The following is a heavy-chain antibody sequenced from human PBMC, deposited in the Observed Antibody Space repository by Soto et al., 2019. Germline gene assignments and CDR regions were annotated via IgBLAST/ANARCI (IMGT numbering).Heavy chain of an antibody. V-gene: IGHV3-15*07. D-gene: IGHD3-10*01. CDR2: IKSKTAGGTT. J-gene: IGHJ5*02. Sequence: EVQLVESGGSVVRPGGSLRLSCAASGFTFTYAWMNWVRQAPGTGLEWVGRIKSKTAGGTTDYTATVKGRFTISRDDSKNTLFLQMNSLKAEDTAVYYCATDGGAWGQGTLVTVSS. CDR1: GFTFTYAW. CDR3: ATDGGA.